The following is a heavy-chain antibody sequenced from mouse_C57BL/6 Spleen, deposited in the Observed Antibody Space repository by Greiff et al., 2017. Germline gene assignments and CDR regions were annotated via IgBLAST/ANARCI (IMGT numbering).Heavy chain of an antibody. CDR2: IYPGDGDT. V-gene: IGHV1-80*01. D-gene: IGHD2-14*01. CDR1: GYAFSSYW. Sequence: QVQLKESGAELVKPGASVKISCKASGYAFSSYWMNWVKQRPGKGLEWIGQIYPGDGDTYYNGKFKGQATLTADKSSSTVYMQISSLTSEDSAVYVCARGDRSYWYFDDWGTGTSVTVSS. CDR3: ARGDRSYWYFDD. J-gene: IGHJ1*03.